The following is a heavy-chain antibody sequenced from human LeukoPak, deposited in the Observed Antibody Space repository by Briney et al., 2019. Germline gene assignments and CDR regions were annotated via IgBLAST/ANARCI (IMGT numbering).Heavy chain of an antibody. CDR3: AKGVGSGSIRQDYYMDV. Sequence: GGSLRLSCAASGFTFSSYAMSWVRQAPGKGLEWVSAISGSGGSTYYADSVKGRFTISRDNSKNTLYLQMNSLRAEDTAVYYCAKGVGSGSIRQDYYMDVWGKGTTVTVSS. V-gene: IGHV3-23*01. J-gene: IGHJ6*03. CDR1: GFTFSSYA. CDR2: ISGSGGST. D-gene: IGHD3-10*01.